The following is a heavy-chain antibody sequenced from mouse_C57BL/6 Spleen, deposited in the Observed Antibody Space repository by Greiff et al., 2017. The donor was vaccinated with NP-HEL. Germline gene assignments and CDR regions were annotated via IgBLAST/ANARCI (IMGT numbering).Heavy chain of an antibody. D-gene: IGHD3-2*02. J-gene: IGHJ4*01. CDR3: TKGGGTAQATSDMDY. Sequence: DVKFVESGAGLVKPGGSLKLSCAASGFTFSSYAMSWVRQTPEKRLEWVAYISSGGDYIYYADTVKGRFTFSRDKARNTLYLQLSSLKSEDTAVYYCTKGGGTAQATSDMDYWGQGTSVTVSS. V-gene: IGHV5-9-1*02. CDR2: ISSGGDYI. CDR1: GFTFSSYA.